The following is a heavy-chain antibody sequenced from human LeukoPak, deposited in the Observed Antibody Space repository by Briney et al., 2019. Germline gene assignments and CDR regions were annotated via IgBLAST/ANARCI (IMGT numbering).Heavy chain of an antibody. D-gene: IGHD3-3*01. J-gene: IGHJ6*03. CDR3: ASELNDFWSGYYQDYYYYYYMDV. CDR1: GGTFSSYA. Sequence: ASVKVSCKASGGTFSSYAISWVRQAPGQGLEWMGGIIPIFGTANYAQKFQGRVTITTDESTGTAYMELSSLRSEDTAVYYCASELNDFWSGYYQDYYYYYYMDVWGKGTTVTVSS. V-gene: IGHV1-69*05. CDR2: IIPIFGTA.